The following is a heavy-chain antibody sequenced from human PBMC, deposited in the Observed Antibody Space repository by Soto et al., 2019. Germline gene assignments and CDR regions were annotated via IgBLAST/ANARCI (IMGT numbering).Heavy chain of an antibody. CDR1: GYTFTGYP. J-gene: IGHJ4*02. CDR2: INTDKGNT. D-gene: IGHD1-26*01. CDR3: ARQAGYSGNFDY. V-gene: IGHV1-3*04. Sequence: ASVKASCKAAGYTFTGYPIHWVRQAPGQSLEWMGWINTDKGNTKYSQEFQGRLIFTRDTSASTAYMALSSLRSEDTAVYYCARQAGYSGNFDYWGQGTLVTVSS.